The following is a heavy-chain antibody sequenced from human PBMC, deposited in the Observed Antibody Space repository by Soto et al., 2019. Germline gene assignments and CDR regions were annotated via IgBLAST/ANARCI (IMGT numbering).Heavy chain of an antibody. D-gene: IGHD1-26*01. CDR3: ARVPLPYTGSHPDAFDI. J-gene: IGHJ3*02. V-gene: IGHV3-21*01. CDR1: GFIFSDYR. CDR2: ISGSSTYI. Sequence: EVQLVESGGGLIKPGGSLRLSCAASGFIFSDYRMNWVRQAPGKGLEWVSSISGSSTYIYYGDSMKGRFTTSRDNARNSLYLQMNSLRVEDTAVYYCARVPLPYTGSHPDAFDIWGLGTMVTVSS.